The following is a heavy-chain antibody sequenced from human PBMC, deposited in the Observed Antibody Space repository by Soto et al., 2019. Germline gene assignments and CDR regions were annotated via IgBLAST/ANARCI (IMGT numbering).Heavy chain of an antibody. CDR3: AKDKMATIISYSSSWSKYYFDY. J-gene: IGHJ4*02. CDR2: ISGSGGST. Sequence: GGSLRLSCAASGFTFSSYAMSWVRQAPGKGLEWVSAISGSGGSTYYADSVKGRFTISRDNSKNTLYLQMNSLRAEDTAVYYCAKDKMATIISYSSSWSKYYFDYWGQGTLVTVSS. D-gene: IGHD6-13*01. CDR1: GFTFSSYA. V-gene: IGHV3-23*01.